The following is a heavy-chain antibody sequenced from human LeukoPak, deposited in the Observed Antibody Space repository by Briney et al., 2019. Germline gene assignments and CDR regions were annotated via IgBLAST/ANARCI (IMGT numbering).Heavy chain of an antibody. V-gene: IGHV3-11*06. CDR2: ISSSSSHT. Sequence: KPGGSLRLSCAASGFTFSDYYMSWIRQAPGKGLEWVSYISSSSSHTTYADSVKGRFTISRDNAKNSLSLQVNSLRADDTAVYYCARGLQWLRLPDFDYWGQGSLVTVSS. CDR3: ARGLQWLRLPDFDY. J-gene: IGHJ4*02. D-gene: IGHD5-12*01. CDR1: GFTFSDYY.